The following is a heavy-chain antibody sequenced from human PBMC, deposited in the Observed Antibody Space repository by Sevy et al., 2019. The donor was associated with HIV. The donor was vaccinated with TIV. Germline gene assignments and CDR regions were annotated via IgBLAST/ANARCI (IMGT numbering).Heavy chain of an antibody. V-gene: IGHV3-30*03. CDR1: GFTFSDYD. CDR3: VAVPPSGGRGNYHYGLDL. Sequence: GGSLRLSCEASGFTFSDYDMHWVRQAPGKGLEWLSFISDRGHITFYGDSVRGRSTIARDNAKNTLYLQVNSLKTEDAAVYCCVAVPPSGGRGNYHYGLDLWGQGTTVTVSS. D-gene: IGHD1-1*01. CDR2: ISDRGHIT. J-gene: IGHJ6*02.